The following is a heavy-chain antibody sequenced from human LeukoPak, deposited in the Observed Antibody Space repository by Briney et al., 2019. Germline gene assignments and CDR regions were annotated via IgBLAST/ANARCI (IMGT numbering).Heavy chain of an antibody. CDR3: ARDHSNWEGVDY. J-gene: IGHJ4*02. D-gene: IGHD1-1*01. CDR2: ISSSGSGSTK. V-gene: IGHV3-48*03. CDR1: GFTFSSYE. Sequence: GGSLRLSCAASGFTFSSYEMNWVRQAPGKGLEWVSYISSSGSGSTKYYADSVKGRFTISRDNAKNSLYLQMNCLRAEDTAVYYCARDHSNWEGVDYWGQGTLVTVSS.